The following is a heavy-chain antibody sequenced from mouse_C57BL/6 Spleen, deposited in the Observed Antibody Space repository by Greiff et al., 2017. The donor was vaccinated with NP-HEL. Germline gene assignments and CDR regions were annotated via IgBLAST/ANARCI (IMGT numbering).Heavy chain of an antibody. CDR1: GYTFTEYT. Sequence: QVQLQQSGAELVKPGASVKLSCKASGYTFTEYTIHWVKQRSGQGLEWIGWFYPGSGSIKYNEKFKDKATLTADKSSSTVYMELSILTSEDSAVYFCARHEDYYSSSYYWYFDVWGTGTTVTVSS. V-gene: IGHV1-62-2*01. CDR3: ARHEDYYSSSYYWYFDV. CDR2: FYPGSGSI. J-gene: IGHJ1*03. D-gene: IGHD1-1*01.